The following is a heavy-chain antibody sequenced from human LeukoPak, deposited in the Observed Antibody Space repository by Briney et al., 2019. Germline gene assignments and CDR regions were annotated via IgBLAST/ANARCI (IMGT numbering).Heavy chain of an antibody. CDR3: ARDLGDTCGSVGDFDY. Sequence: GASVKVSCKASGYTFTGYYMHWVRQAPGQGLEWMGWINPDSGGTIYAQNFQGRVTMTRDTSISTAYMELSSLRSDDTAVYYCARDLGDTCGSVGDFDYWGQGTLVTVSS. J-gene: IGHJ4*02. D-gene: IGHD3-10*01. CDR2: INPDSGGT. CDR1: GYTFTGYY. V-gene: IGHV1-2*02.